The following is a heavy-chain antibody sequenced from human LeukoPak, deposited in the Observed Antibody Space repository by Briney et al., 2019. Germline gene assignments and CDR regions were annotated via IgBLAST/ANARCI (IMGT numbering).Heavy chain of an antibody. V-gene: IGHV4-59*01. CDR2: IFYSGST. CDR1: GGSISNYY. CDR3: AREGGSYYHWFDP. Sequence: PSETLSLTCTLSGGSISNYYWSWIRQPPGKGLEWIGNIFYSGSTNYNPSLKSRVTISLDTSKNQCSLKLTSVSAADTAVYYCAREGGSYYHWFDPWGQGTLVTVSS. D-gene: IGHD1-26*01. J-gene: IGHJ5*02.